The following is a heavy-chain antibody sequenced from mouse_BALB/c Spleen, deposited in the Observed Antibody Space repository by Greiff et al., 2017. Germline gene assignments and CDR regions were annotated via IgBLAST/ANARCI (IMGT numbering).Heavy chain of an antibody. CDR2: IYPGDGDT. V-gene: IGHV1-87*01. D-gene: IGHD2-2*01. CDR3: ARGGYDGGYAMDY. J-gene: IGHJ4*01. Sequence: SGAELARPGASVKLSCKASGYTFTSYWMQWVKQRPGQGLEWIGAIYPGDGDTRYTQKFKGKATLTADKSSSTAYMQLSSLASEDSAVYYCARGGYDGGYAMDYWGQGTSVTVSS. CDR1: GYTFTSYW.